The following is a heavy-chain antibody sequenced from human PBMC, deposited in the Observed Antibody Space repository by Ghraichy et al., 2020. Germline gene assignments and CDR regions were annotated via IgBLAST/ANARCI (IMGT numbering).Heavy chain of an antibody. D-gene: IGHD6-13*01. CDR2: INPSSGST. V-gene: IGHV1-46*01. CDR1: GYPFTSYY. Sequence: ASVKVSCKASGYPFTSYYIHWVRQAPAQGLECMGIINPSSGSTTYTHPFQDRLTLTRDTSTSTVYMDLRRLRSEDTAVYYCARSRAAAGTLLTNYFYGLDVGGQGTAVTVSS. CDR3: ARSRAAAGTLLTNYFYGLDV. J-gene: IGHJ6*02.